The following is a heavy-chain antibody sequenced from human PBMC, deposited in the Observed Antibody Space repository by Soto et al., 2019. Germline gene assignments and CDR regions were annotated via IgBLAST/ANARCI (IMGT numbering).Heavy chain of an antibody. CDR2: IYYSGST. D-gene: IGHD5-12*01. CDR1: GGSISSSSYY. CDR3: AIGLGGYDPGRFDP. Sequence: SETLSLTCTVSGGSISSSSYYWGWIRQPPGKGLEWIGSIYYSGSTYYNPSLKSRVTISVDTSKNQFSLKLSSVTAADTAVYYCAIGLGGYDPGRFDPWGQGTLVT. V-gene: IGHV4-39*01. J-gene: IGHJ5*02.